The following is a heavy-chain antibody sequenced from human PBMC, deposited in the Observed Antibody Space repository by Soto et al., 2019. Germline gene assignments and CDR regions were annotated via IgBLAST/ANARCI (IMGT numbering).Heavy chain of an antibody. CDR1: GFTFSSYA. D-gene: IGHD3-16*02. CDR3: AKALGELSPESYDY. J-gene: IGHJ4*02. V-gene: IGHV3-30*18. CDR2: ISYDGSDK. Sequence: QVQLVESGGGVVQPGRSLRLSCAASGFTFSSYAMHWVCQAPGKGLEWVAVISYDGSDKYYADSVKGRFTISRDNSKITLNLQMNSLRADDAAVYYCAKALGELSPESYDYWGQGTLITVSS.